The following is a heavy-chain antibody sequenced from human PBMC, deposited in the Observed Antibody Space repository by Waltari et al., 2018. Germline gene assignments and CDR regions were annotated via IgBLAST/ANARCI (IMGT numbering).Heavy chain of an antibody. J-gene: IGHJ5*02. V-gene: IGHV3-48*01. D-gene: IGHD6-19*01. CDR3: ARDFAQSRAVAEHWFDP. CDR1: GFTFSSYS. Sequence: EVQLVESGGGLVQPGGSLRLSCAASGFTFSSYSMNWVRQAPGKGLAWVSYISSSSSTIYYADSVKGRFTISRDNAKNSLYLQMNSLRAEDTAVYYCARDFAQSRAVAEHWFDPWGQGTLVTVSS. CDR2: ISSSSSTI.